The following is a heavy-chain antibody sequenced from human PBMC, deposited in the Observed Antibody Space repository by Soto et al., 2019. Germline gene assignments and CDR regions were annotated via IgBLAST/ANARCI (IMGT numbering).Heavy chain of an antibody. D-gene: IGHD2-2*02. V-gene: IGHV3-23*01. J-gene: IGHJ4*02. CDR3: AKDSPSYTTSPFYFDS. CDR2: ITSNGDST. CDR1: GFDFNKYA. Sequence: QLGGSLRLSCAAFGFDFNKYAMTWVRQAPGKGLQWVSSITSNGDSTYYADSVKGRFTTSRDNSKNTLYLQMNSLRADDTAVFYCAKDSPSYTTSPFYFDSWGQGTLVTVSS.